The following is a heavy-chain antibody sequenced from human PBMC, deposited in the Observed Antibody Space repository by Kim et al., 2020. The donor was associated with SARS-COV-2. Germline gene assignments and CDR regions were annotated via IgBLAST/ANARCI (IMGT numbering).Heavy chain of an antibody. D-gene: IGHD1-26*01. V-gene: IGHV3-48*03. CDR3: AREERWELVGGMDV. Sequence: GGSLRLSCAASGFTFSSYEMNWVRQAPGKGLEWVSYISSSGSTIYYADSVKVRFTISRDNAKNSLYLQMNSLRAEDTAVYYCAREERWELVGGMDVWGQGTTLTVSS. CDR2: ISSSGSTI. J-gene: IGHJ6*02. CDR1: GFTFSSYE.